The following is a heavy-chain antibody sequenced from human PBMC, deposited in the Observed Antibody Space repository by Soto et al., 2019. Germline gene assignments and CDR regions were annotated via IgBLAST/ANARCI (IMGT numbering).Heavy chain of an antibody. J-gene: IGHJ6*02. CDR2: ISYDGSSK. CDR3: AKDPTRNILLGVGELYRGMAV. Sequence: QVQLVEAGGGVVQPGRSLRLSCAASGFTFSSNGMHWVRQAPGKGLEWVAVISYDGSSKYYADSVKGRFTISRDNSNETLYLQMSCLRAEDTAVYYCAKDPTRNILLGVGELYRGMAVWGQGTTVTVSS. CDR1: GFTFSSNG. D-gene: IGHD3-10*01. V-gene: IGHV3-30*18.